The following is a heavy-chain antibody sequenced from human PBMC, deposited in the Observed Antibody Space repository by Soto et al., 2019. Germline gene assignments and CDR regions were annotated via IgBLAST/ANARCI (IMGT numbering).Heavy chain of an antibody. CDR1: GFSFSSYA. Sequence: GGSVRLSCAASGFSFSSYAMHWVRQAPGKGLDYVSAISSNGGSTYYANSVKGRFTISRDNSKNTLYLQMGSLRAEDMAVYYYAREGGSVVVVPAALNAFDIWGQGTMVTVSS. D-gene: IGHD2-2*01. V-gene: IGHV3-64*01. CDR2: ISSNGGST. J-gene: IGHJ3*02. CDR3: AREGGSVVVVPAALNAFDI.